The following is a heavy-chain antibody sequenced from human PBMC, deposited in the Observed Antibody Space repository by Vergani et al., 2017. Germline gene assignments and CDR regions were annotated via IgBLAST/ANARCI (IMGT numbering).Heavy chain of an antibody. CDR1: GYIFSNFW. D-gene: IGHD3-10*01. V-gene: IGHV5-51*01. J-gene: IGHJ3*01. CDR2: IYPGDSEV. Sequence: EKQLVQSGSETKTPGESLKISCQAFGYIFSNFWIGWVRQRPGRGLEWMGIIYPGDSEVKSNTTFRGQVIFSVDTSVNTAYLQWRSLQASDTATYFCESGGHGSENGGALQLWGQGTNITVSS. CDR3: ESGGHGSENGGALQL.